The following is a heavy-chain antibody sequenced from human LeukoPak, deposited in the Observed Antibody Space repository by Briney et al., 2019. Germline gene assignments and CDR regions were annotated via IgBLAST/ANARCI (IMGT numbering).Heavy chain of an antibody. CDR1: GFTFSNYW. CDR2: IKQDGSEK. D-gene: IGHD6-19*01. V-gene: IGHV3-7*01. CDR3: ARDSGWTFDP. J-gene: IGHJ5*02. Sequence: GGSLRLSCAASGFTFSNYWMSWVRQAPGEGLEWVANIKQDGSEKFYVDSVKGRFTISRDNAKNSVYLQMNSLGVEDTAIYYCARDSGWTFDPWGQGTLVTVSS.